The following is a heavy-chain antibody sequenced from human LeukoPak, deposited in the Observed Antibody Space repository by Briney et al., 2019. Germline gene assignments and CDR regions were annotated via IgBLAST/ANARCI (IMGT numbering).Heavy chain of an antibody. D-gene: IGHD1-26*01. CDR3: ARGEFKGSYWTFDY. J-gene: IGHJ4*02. CDR1: GGSISSYY. Sequence: SETLSLTCTVSGGSISSYYWSWIRQPAGKGLEWIGRIYTSGSTNYNPSLKSRVTISVDTSKNQFSLKLSSVTAADTAVYYCARGEFKGSYWTFDYWGQGTLVTVSS. V-gene: IGHV4-4*07. CDR2: IYTSGST.